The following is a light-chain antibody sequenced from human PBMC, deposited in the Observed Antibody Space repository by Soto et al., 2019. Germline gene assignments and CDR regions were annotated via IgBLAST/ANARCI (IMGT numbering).Light chain of an antibody. CDR1: QSISSW. J-gene: IGKJ1*01. V-gene: IGKV1-5*03. CDR3: QQYTSYPWT. Sequence: DALMTQSPSTLSGFVGWIVTIICRASQSISSWLAWYQQKPGQAPKLLIYKASSLESGVPSRFSGSGSGTEFTLTISSLQPEDFATYYCQQYTSYPWTFGQGTRVDSK. CDR2: KAS.